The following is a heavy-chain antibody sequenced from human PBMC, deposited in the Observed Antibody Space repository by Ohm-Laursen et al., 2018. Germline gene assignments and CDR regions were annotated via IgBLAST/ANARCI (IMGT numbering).Heavy chain of an antibody. Sequence: SLRLSCTASGFIVSNNYMSWVRQAPGRGLEWLSYISSSVTTIYYADSVKGRFTISRDNAKNSLYLQMNSLRAEDTAVYYCAREGPGAITAFDYWGQGTLVTVSS. CDR3: AREGPGAITAFDY. CDR2: ISSSVTTI. V-gene: IGHV3-11*04. CDR1: GFIVSNNY. D-gene: IGHD3-3*01. J-gene: IGHJ4*02.